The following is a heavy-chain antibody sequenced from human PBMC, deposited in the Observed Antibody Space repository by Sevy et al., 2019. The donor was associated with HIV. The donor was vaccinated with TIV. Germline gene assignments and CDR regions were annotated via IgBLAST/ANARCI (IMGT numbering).Heavy chain of an antibody. V-gene: IGHV1-69*06. D-gene: IGHD6-6*01. CDR2: IIPIFGTA. J-gene: IGHJ6*03. Sequence: ASVKVSCKASGGTFSSYAISWVRRAPGQGLEWMGGIIPIFGTANYAQKFQGRVTITADKSTSIAYMELSSLRSEDTAVYYCARGYSSSSYYYYYMDVWGKGTTVTVSS. CDR3: ARGYSSSSYYYYYMDV. CDR1: GGTFSSYA.